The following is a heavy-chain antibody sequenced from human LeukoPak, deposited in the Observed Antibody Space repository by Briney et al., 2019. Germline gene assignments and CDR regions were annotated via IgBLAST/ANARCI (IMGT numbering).Heavy chain of an antibody. Sequence: ASVKVSCKASGYTFTSYGISWVRQAPGQGLEWMGWISAYNGNTNYAQKLQGRVTMTTDTSTSTAYMELRSLRSDDTAVYYCARDEYYYDSSGQIIDYWGQGTLVTVSS. CDR1: GYTFTSYG. V-gene: IGHV1-18*01. D-gene: IGHD3-22*01. J-gene: IGHJ4*02. CDR3: ARDEYYYDSSGQIIDY. CDR2: ISAYNGNT.